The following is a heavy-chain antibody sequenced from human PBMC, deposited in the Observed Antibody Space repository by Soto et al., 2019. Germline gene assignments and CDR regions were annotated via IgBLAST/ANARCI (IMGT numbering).Heavy chain of an antibody. Sequence: QVQLVESGGGVVQPGRSPRLSCAASGFTFSSYGMHWVRQAPGKGLEWVAVISYDGSNKYYADSVKGRFTISRDNSKNTLYLQMNSLRAEDTAVYYCAKDLKVAGRGVDYYGMDVWGQGTTVTVSS. CDR1: GFTFSSYG. D-gene: IGHD6-19*01. V-gene: IGHV3-30*18. CDR2: ISYDGSNK. J-gene: IGHJ6*02. CDR3: AKDLKVAGRGVDYYGMDV.